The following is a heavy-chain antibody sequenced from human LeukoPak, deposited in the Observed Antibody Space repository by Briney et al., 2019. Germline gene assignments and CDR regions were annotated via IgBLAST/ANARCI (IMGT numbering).Heavy chain of an antibody. Sequence: SETLSLTCAVYGGSFSGYYWSWIRQPPGKGLEWIGYIYYSGSTNYNPSLKSRVTISVDTSKNQFSLKLSSVTAADTAVYYCARYTSSWYAFDPWGQGTLVTVSS. CDR3: ARYTSSWYAFDP. CDR1: GGSFSGYY. V-gene: IGHV4-59*01. CDR2: IYYSGST. J-gene: IGHJ5*02. D-gene: IGHD6-13*01.